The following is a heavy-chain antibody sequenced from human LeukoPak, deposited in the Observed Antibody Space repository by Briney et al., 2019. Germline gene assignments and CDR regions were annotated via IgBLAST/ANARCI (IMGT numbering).Heavy chain of an antibody. CDR3: ARQNRYDIYYFDY. CDR2: IYHSGST. CDR1: GYSISSGYY. J-gene: IGHJ4*02. D-gene: IGHD3/OR15-3a*01. V-gene: IGHV4-38-2*01. Sequence: SETLSLTCAVSGYSISSGYYWGWIRQPPGKGLEWIGSIYHSGSTYYNPSLKSRVTISVDTSKNQFSLKLSSVTAADTAVYYCARQNRYDIYYFDYWGQGTLVTVSS.